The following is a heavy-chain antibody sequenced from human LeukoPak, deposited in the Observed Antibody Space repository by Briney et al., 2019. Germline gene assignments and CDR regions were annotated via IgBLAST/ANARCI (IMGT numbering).Heavy chain of an antibody. CDR3: ARGSQSPNYHYGMDV. CDR1: GGSFSGYY. CDR2: INHSGST. Sequence: PSETLSLTCAVYGGSFSGYYWSWIRQPPGKGLEWIGEINHSGSTNYNPSLKSRVTISVDTSKNQFSLKLSSVTAADTAVYYCARGSQSPNYHYGMDVWGQGTTVTVSS. J-gene: IGHJ6*02. V-gene: IGHV4-34*01.